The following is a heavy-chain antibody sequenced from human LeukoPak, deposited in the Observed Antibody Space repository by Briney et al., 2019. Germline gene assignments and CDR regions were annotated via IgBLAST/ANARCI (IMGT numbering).Heavy chain of an antibody. Sequence: PGGSLRLSCVASGFTFSNCAMSWVRLAPGRGLEWVSVISGSGLTTFYADSVKGRFTISRDNSKNTLYLQMNSLRAEDTAVYYCAKGRREQSRDNYFDYWGQGTLVTVSS. V-gene: IGHV3-23*01. CDR3: AKGRREQSRDNYFDY. J-gene: IGHJ4*02. D-gene: IGHD1-26*01. CDR1: GFTFSNCA. CDR2: ISGSGLTT.